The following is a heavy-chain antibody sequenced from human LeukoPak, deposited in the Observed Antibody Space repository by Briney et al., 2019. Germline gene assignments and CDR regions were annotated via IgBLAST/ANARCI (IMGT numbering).Heavy chain of an antibody. CDR3: AKDPIGVVTATFQH. Sequence: GGSLRLSCAASGSTFSSYAVSWVRQAPGKGLEWVSAISGSGGSTYYADSVKGRFPISRDNSKNTLYLQMNSLRAEDTAVYYCAKDPIGVVTATFQHWGQGTLVTVSS. J-gene: IGHJ1*01. D-gene: IGHD2-21*02. CDR2: ISGSGGST. V-gene: IGHV3-23*01. CDR1: GSTFSSYA.